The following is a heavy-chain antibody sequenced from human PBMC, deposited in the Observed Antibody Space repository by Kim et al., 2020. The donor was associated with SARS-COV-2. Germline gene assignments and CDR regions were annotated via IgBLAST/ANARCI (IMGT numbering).Heavy chain of an antibody. V-gene: IGHV3-9*01. CDR2: ISWNSANI. CDR3: ARWGNGMDV. J-gene: IGHJ6*02. Sequence: GGSLRLSCINSGFTFRDYAMHWVRQTPGKGLEWVSGISWNSANIGYADSVKGRFTISRDNAKNSLYLEMNSLRPEDTALYYCARWGNGMDVWGQGTTVTV. CDR1: GFTFRDYA. D-gene: IGHD7-27*01.